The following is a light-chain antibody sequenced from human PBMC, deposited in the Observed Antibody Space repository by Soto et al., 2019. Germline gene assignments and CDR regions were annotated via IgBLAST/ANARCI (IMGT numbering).Light chain of an antibody. CDR3: LQYHSYPYT. J-gene: IGKJ2*01. CDR2: KAS. CDR1: QSFGIW. V-gene: IGKV1-5*03. Sequence: DIQMPQSPSTLSASGGDRATTPGRPSQSFGIWLTWYQQKPGKALKVLIYKASSLQSGVPSRFSGSGSGTDFTLTISSLQPDDFATYYCLQYHSYPYTFGQGTKLEIK.